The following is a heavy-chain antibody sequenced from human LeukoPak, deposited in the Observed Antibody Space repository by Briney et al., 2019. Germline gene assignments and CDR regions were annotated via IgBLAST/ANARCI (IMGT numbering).Heavy chain of an antibody. CDR3: ARHREYGSSQGWFDP. CDR2: IYYSGST. D-gene: IGHD6-6*01. Sequence: NPSETLSLTCTVSGGSISSYYWSWIRQPPGKGLEWIGYIYYSGSTNYNPSLKSRVTISVDTSKNQFSLKLSSVTAADTAVYYCARHREYGSSQGWFDPWGQGTLVTVSS. CDR1: GGSISSYY. J-gene: IGHJ5*02. V-gene: IGHV4-59*08.